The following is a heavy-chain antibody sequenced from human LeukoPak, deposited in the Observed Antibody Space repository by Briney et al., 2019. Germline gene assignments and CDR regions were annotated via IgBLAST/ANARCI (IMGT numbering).Heavy chain of an antibody. D-gene: IGHD3-3*01. J-gene: IGHJ4*02. CDR2: IRSKAYGGST. CDR1: GFTFGDYV. V-gene: IGHV3-49*04. Sequence: GRSLRLSCTASGFTFGDYVMSWVRQAPGKGLEWVGFIRSKAYGGSTEYAASVKGRFTISRDDSKSIAYLQMNSLKTEDTAVYYCTRGKYYDFWSGYYPDYWGQGTLVTVSS. CDR3: TRGKYYDFWSGYYPDY.